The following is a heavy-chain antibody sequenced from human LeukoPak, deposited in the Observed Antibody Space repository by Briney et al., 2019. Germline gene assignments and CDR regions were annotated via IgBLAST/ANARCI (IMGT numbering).Heavy chain of an antibody. J-gene: IGHJ4*02. D-gene: IGHD3-22*01. V-gene: IGHV3-23*01. Sequence: TGGSLRLSCAASGFTFSSYGMSWVRQAPGKGLEWVSAISGSGGSTYYADSVKGRFTISRDNSKNTLYLQMNSLRAEDTAVYYCAKEVTYYYDSSGFGYDYWGQGTLVTVSS. CDR2: ISGSGGST. CDR3: AKEVTYYYDSSGFGYDY. CDR1: GFTFSSYG.